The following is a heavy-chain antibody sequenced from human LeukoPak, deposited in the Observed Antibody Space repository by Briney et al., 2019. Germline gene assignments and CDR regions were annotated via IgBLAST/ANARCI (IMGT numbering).Heavy chain of an antibody. CDR2: IYYSGST. V-gene: IGHV4-39*01. CDR1: GGSISSSSYY. CDR3: ARHFVRRGANSYFDY. Sequence: PSETLSLTCTVSGGSISSSSYYWGWIRQPPGKGLEWFGSIYYSGSTYYNPSLKSRVTISVDTSKNQFSLKLSSVTAADTAVYYCARHFVRRGANSYFDYWGQGTLVTVSS. D-gene: IGHD2/OR15-2a*01. J-gene: IGHJ4*02.